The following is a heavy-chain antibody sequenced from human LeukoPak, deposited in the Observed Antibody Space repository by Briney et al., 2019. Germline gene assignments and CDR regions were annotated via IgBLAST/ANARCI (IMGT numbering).Heavy chain of an antibody. V-gene: IGHV5-51*01. Sequence: GESLKISCKGSGYSFTNSWIGWVRQMPGKGLEWMGIIYLGDSDVRYSSSFQGQVTISADKSISSAYLQWSSLKVSDTAMYYCARHGGRYSHSIDSWGQGTLVTVSS. CDR2: IYLGDSDV. D-gene: IGHD1-26*01. J-gene: IGHJ4*02. CDR3: ARHGGRYSHSIDS. CDR1: GYSFTNSW.